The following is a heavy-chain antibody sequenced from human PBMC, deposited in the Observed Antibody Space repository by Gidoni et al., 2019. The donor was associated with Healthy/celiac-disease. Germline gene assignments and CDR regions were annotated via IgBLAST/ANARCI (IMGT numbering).Heavy chain of an antibody. D-gene: IGHD2-21*02. J-gene: IGHJ3*02. CDR1: GFTFSSYA. CDR2: ISGSGGST. Sequence: EVQLLESGGGLVQPGGSLRLSCAASGFTFSSYAMSWVRQAPGKGLEWFSAISGSGGSTYYADSVEGRFTISRDNSKNTLYLQMNSLRAEDTAVYYCVSVSCGGDCYWAVMTDAFDIWGQGTMVTVSS. V-gene: IGHV3-23*01. CDR3: VSVSCGGDCYWAVMTDAFDI.